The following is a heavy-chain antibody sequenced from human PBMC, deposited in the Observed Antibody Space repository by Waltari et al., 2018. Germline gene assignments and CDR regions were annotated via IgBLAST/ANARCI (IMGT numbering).Heavy chain of an antibody. CDR1: GLMHRSHW. CDR2: IKQHGPET. CDR3: ARDRNGYSAYYYYLMDV. D-gene: IGHD4-4*01. J-gene: IGHJ6*03. V-gene: IGHV3-7*01. Sequence: EVPLVESEAGLVQRGGSLRLSCAASGLMHRSHWMILVRQAPGKGLVWGATIKQHGPETYYVDSVKGRFTIARDNGENSLYLQMTSLRAEDTALYYCARDRNGYSAYYYYLMDVWGKGTAVTVSS.